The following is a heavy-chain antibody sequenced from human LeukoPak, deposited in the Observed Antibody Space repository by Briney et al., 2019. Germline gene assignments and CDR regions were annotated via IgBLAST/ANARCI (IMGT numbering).Heavy chain of an antibody. CDR2: IYYSGST. CDR3: AREATSYSYYLDY. J-gene: IGHJ4*02. Sequence: SETLSLTCTVSGDSISSSDYYWGWIRQPPGKGLEWIGSIYYSGSTYYNPPLKSRVTISLDTSKNQFSLKLTSVTAADTAVYYCAREATSYSYYLDYWGQGSLVTVSS. CDR1: GDSISSSDYY. V-gene: IGHV4-39*07. D-gene: IGHD4-11*01.